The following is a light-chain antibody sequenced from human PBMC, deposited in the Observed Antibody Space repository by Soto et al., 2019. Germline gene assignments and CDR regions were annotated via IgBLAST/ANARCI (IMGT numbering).Light chain of an antibody. J-gene: IGKJ1*01. V-gene: IGKV1-39*01. CDR2: AAS. Sequence: EIQMXQSPSAVSACXGDRVTSTCRASQSISSYLNWYQQKPGKAPKLLIYAASSLQSGVPSRFSGSGSGTDFTLTISSLQPEDFATYYCQQSYSTPWTFGQGTKVDI. CDR3: QQSYSTPWT. CDR1: QSISSY.